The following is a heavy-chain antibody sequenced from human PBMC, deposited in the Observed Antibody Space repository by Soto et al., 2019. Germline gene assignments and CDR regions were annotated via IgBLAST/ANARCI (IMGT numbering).Heavy chain of an antibody. Sequence: AQLVEFGGGLVKPGGSLRLSCAPSGFSLSSYTVNWVRQAPGKGLEWVSCITRIDDYVYYSDSVEGRFTISRDNAKNSVYLQMNTLRAEDSAVYYCARMGISLIRGVISGNHDGMDAWGQGTTVIVSS. CDR1: GFSLSSYT. CDR3: ARMGISLIRGVISGNHDGMDA. D-gene: IGHD3-10*01. J-gene: IGHJ6*02. CDR2: ITRIDDYV. V-gene: IGHV3-21*05.